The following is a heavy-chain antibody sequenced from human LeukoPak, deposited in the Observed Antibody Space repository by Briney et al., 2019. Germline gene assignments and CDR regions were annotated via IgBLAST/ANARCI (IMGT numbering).Heavy chain of an antibody. V-gene: IGHV1-18*01. D-gene: IGHD3-22*01. Sequence: ASVKVSCKASGYTFTSYGISWVRQAPGQGLEWMGWISAYNGNTNYAQKLQGRVTMTTDTSTSTANMELRSLRSDDTGVYYCARGLPPRRNYDSSGYYSYYFDNWGQGTLVTVSS. J-gene: IGHJ4*02. CDR2: ISAYNGNT. CDR3: ARGLPPRRNYDSSGYYSYYFDN. CDR1: GYTFTSYG.